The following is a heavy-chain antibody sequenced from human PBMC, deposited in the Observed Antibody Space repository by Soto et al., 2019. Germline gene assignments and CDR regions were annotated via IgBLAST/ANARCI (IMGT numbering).Heavy chain of an antibody. CDR2: IYYSGST. J-gene: IGHJ4*02. CDR3: AKCQSPVTYSFDY. D-gene: IGHD4-17*01. CDR1: GGSISSSSYY. Sequence: SETLSLTCTVSGGSISSSSYYWGWIRQPPGKGLEWIGSIYYSGSTYYNPSLKSRVTISVDTSKNQFSLKLSSVTAEDTAVYYCAKCQSPVTYSFDYWGQGTLVTVSS. V-gene: IGHV4-39*07.